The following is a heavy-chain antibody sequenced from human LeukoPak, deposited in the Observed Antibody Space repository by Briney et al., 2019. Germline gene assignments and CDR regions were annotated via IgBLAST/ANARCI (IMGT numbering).Heavy chain of an antibody. CDR3: ASRWSFDY. J-gene: IGHJ4*02. V-gene: IGHV3-74*01. D-gene: IGHD2-15*01. CDR1: GFSISGDW. CDR2: ISSDGTTT. Sequence: PGGSLRLSRAVSGFSISGDWMHWVRQAPGKGLVWVSRISSDGTTTNYADSVKGRFTISRDNAENTLYLQMDSLRAEDTAVYYCASRWSFDYWGQGTLVTVSS.